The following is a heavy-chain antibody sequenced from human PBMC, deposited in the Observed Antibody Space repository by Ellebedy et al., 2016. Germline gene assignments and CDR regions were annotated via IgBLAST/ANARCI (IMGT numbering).Heavy chain of an antibody. Sequence: GGSLRLXXATSGFSFSNYFMTWIRRAPGKGLEWVSTISGGGDITVSADSVKGRFTISRDNSRNTLYLQMNSLRAEDTAVYYCYYGHYSGSWGQGTLVTVSS. CDR2: ISGGGDIT. CDR1: GFSFSNYF. J-gene: IGHJ4*02. D-gene: IGHD4-17*01. CDR3: YYGHYSGS. V-gene: IGHV3-23*01.